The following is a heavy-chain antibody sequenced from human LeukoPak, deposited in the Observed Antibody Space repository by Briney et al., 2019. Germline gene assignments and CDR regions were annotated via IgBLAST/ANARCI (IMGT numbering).Heavy chain of an antibody. CDR1: GFTVSSNS. V-gene: IGHV3-66*01. J-gene: IGHJ4*02. Sequence: GGSLRLSCAASGFTVSSNSMSWVRQAPGKGLVWVSVIYTGGTTYYADSVKGRFTISRDNSKNTLYLQMNSLRAEDTAVYYCARDGGAYGDYFYWGQGILVTVSS. CDR3: ARDGGAYGDYFY. D-gene: IGHD4-17*01. CDR2: IYTGGTT.